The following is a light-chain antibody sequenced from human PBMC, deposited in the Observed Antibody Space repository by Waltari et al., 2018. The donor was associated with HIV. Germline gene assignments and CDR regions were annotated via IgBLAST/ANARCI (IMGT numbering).Light chain of an antibody. CDR3: RAWGSNTAV. J-gene: IGLJ2*01. Sequence: SYELTQPPSVSVSPGQTASVTCSADKLGDKYVSWYQQKPGQSPVVVIYEDKKRPSGITERFSGSNSGNTATLTISGTQAMDEADYYCRAWGSNTAVFGGGTKLTVL. CDR1: KLGDKY. V-gene: IGLV3-1*01. CDR2: EDK.